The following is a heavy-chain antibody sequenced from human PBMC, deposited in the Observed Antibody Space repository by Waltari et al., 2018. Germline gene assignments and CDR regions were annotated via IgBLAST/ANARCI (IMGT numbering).Heavy chain of an antibody. V-gene: IGHV3-7*01. D-gene: IGHD5-18*01. CDR1: GFTFTDYW. Sequence: EVQLVDSGGGLVQPGESLRLYCATSGFTFTDYWMSWLRQAPGQGPEWVATRNKYGTDKDDVDSVEGQFTISRDNAKNSLYLQMNSLRAEDTALYYCRVYSHGPFDVWGQGTMVTVSS. CDR2: RNKYGTDK. J-gene: IGHJ3*01. CDR3: RVYSHGPFDV.